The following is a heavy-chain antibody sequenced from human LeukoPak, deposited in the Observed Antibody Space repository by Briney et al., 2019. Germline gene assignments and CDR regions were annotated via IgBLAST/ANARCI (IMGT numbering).Heavy chain of an antibody. D-gene: IGHD3-9*01. CDR2: ISSSSSYI. CDR3: ARECGLRYFDWSLLDYGMDV. V-gene: IGHV3-21*01. Sequence: GGSLRLSCAASGFTFSSYSMNRVRQAPGKGLEWVSSISSSSSYIYYADSVKGRFTISRDNAKNSLYLQMNSLRAEDTAVYYCARECGLRYFDWSLLDYGMDVWGQGTTVTVSS. CDR1: GFTFSSYS. J-gene: IGHJ6*02.